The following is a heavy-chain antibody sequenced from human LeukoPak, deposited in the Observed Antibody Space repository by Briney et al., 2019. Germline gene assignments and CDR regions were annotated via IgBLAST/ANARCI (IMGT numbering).Heavy chain of an antibody. D-gene: IGHD1-26*01. CDR1: GGSISSYY. CDR2: IYYSGST. CDR3: ARDRRVVGAFDY. Sequence: PSETLSLTCTVSGGSISSYYWSWIRQPPGKGLEWIGYIYYSGSTNYNPSLKSRVTISVDTSKNQFSLKLSSVTAADTAVYYCARDRRVVGAFDYWGQGTLVTVSS. V-gene: IGHV4-59*01. J-gene: IGHJ4*02.